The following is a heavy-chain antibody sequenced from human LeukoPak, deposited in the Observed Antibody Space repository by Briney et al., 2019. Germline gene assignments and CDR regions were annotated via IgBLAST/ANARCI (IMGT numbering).Heavy chain of an antibody. CDR3: ARDEAAAGTTYPDY. CDR2: IKQDGGEK. V-gene: IGHV3-7*01. Sequence: GGALRLSCEASGFTLGSYWMSWVRQAPGKGLERVANIKQDGGEKYYVDSVKGRFTIFRDNGKNSLYLQMTSLRAEDSAVYYCARDEAAAGTTYPDYWGQGTLVTVS. D-gene: IGHD6-13*01. CDR1: GFTLGSYW. J-gene: IGHJ4*02.